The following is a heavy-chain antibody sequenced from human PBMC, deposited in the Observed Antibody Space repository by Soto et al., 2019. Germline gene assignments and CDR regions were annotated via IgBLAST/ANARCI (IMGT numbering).Heavy chain of an antibody. CDR3: AKPNLYCSSTSCYDY. Sequence: GGSLRLSCAASGFTFSSYAMSWVRQAPGRGLEWVSAISGSGGNTYYEDSVKGRFTISRDNSKNTLYLQMNSPRAEDTAVYYCAKPNLYCSSTSCYDYWGQGTLVTVSS. V-gene: IGHV3-23*01. CDR2: ISGSGGNT. J-gene: IGHJ4*02. CDR1: GFTFSSYA. D-gene: IGHD2-2*01.